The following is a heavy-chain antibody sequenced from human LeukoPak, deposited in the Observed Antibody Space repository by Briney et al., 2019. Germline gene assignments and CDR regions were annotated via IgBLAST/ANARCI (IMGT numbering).Heavy chain of an antibody. V-gene: IGHV1-2*02. CDR3: ARGRGNDY. CDR2: INPNSGGT. J-gene: IGHJ4*02. D-gene: IGHD1-1*01. CDR1: GYTFTGYT. Sequence: GASVKVSCKASGYTFTGYTLHWVRQAPGQGLDWMGLINPNSGGTNYAQKFQGRVTMTSDTSISTAYMELSRLTSDDTAVYYCARGRGNDYWGQETLVTVSS.